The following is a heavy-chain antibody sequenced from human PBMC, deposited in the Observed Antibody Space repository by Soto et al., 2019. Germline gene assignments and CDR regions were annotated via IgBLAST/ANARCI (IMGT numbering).Heavy chain of an antibody. CDR1: GDSVSSNSAA. Sequence: SQTLSLTCAISGDSVSSNSAAWNWIRQSPSRGLEWLGRTYYRSKWYNDYAVSVKSRITINPDTSKNQFSLQLNSVTPEDTAVYHCARGSYDYIWGSYRGRAFDIWGQGTMVTVSS. D-gene: IGHD3-16*02. CDR2: TYYRSKWYN. CDR3: ARGSYDYIWGSYRGRAFDI. J-gene: IGHJ3*02. V-gene: IGHV6-1*01.